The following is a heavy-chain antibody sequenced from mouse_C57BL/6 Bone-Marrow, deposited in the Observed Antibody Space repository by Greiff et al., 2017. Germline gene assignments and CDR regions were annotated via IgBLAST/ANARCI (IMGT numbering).Heavy chain of an antibody. CDR2: IAPANGNT. CDR3: ARLGDFGY. J-gene: IGHJ2*01. CDR1: GFNIKDTY. Sequence: EVQLVESGAELVKPGASVKLSCTVSGFNIKDTYIHWVKQRPEQGLEWIGRIAPANGNTWYDPKFQGKATITADTSSNTAYLQLSSLTSEDTAVYYCARLGDFGYWGQGTTLTVSS. V-gene: IGHV14-3*02.